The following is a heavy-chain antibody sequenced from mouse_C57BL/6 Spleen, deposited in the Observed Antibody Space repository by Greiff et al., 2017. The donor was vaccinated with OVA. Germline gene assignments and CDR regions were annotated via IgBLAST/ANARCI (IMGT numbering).Heavy chain of an antibody. CDR1: GYTFTSYW. CDR2: LDPSDSYT. Sequence: QVKLQQPGAELVKPGASVKLSCKASGYTFTSYWMKWVKQRPGQGLEWIGELDPSDSYTTYNQKFKGKATLTVDTSSSPAYMQLSSLTSEDSAVYYCARSGPRGYFDVWRTGTTVTVSS. V-gene: IGHV1-50*01. D-gene: IGHD2-10*02. CDR3: ARSGPRGYFDV. J-gene: IGHJ1*03.